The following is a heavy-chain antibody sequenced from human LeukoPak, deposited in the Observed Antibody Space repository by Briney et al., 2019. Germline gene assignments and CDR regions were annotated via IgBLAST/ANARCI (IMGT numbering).Heavy chain of an antibody. CDR1: GFTFSTYT. D-gene: IGHD2-2*01. CDR3: VRGLDSSTNFDY. CDR2: ISSASTHI. J-gene: IGHJ4*02. V-gene: IGHV3-21*01. Sequence: GGSLRLSCVASGFTFSTYTMNWVRQAPGKGLEWVSSISSASTHIYFADSVKGRFTISRDNAKNSMYLQMDSLRAEDTALYYCVRGLDSSTNFDYWGQGTLVTVSS.